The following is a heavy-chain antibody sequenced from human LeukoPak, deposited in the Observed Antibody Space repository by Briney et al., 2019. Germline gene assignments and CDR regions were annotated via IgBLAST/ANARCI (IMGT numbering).Heavy chain of an antibody. CDR2: IYYSGST. V-gene: IGHV4-59*08. D-gene: IGHD2-2*01. J-gene: IGHJ4*02. CDR1: GGSISSYY. Sequence: SETLSLTCTVPGGSISSYYWSWIRQPPGKGLEWIGYIYYSGSTNYNPSLKSRVTISVDTSKNQFSLKLSSVTAADTAAYYCARQSTRGYYFDYWGQGTLVTVSS. CDR3: ARQSTRGYYFDY.